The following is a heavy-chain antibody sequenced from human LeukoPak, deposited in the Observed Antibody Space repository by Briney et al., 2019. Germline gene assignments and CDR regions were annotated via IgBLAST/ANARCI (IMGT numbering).Heavy chain of an antibody. CDR3: ARQESGTSDY. J-gene: IGHJ4*02. Sequence: GESLKISCKGSGYSFTSYWISWVRQMPGKGLEWMGRIDPSDSYTNYSPSFQGHVTISTDKSISTAYLQWSSLKASDTAMYYCARQESGTSDYWGQGTLVTVSS. V-gene: IGHV5-10-1*01. CDR2: IDPSDSYT. D-gene: IGHD1-1*01. CDR1: GYSFTSYW.